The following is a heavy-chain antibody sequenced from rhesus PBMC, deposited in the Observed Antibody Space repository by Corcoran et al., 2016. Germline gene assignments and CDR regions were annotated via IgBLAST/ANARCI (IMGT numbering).Heavy chain of an antibody. D-gene: IGHD6-31*01. J-gene: IGHJ4*01. V-gene: IGHV1S2*01. CDR1: GYTFTDYY. CDR2: INTYNGNT. CDR3: ARGDGTGYYYFDS. Sequence: QVQLVQSGAEVKKPGSSVKVSCKAPGYTFTDYYVHWGHQSPVQGLEWMGIINTYNGNTKYEKRFQGRVTMTRDTSTSTPYMELISLTSEDTADYYCARGDGTGYYYFDSWGRGVLVTVSS.